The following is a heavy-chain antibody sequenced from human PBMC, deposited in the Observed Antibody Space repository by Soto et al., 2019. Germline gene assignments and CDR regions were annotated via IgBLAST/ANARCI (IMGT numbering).Heavy chain of an antibody. CDR1: GFTFSSYS. J-gene: IGHJ6*02. CDR3: ASQEGSYYEKYGMDV. V-gene: IGHV3-48*02. D-gene: IGHD3-22*01. CDR2: ISSSSSTI. Sequence: GGSLRLSCAASGFTFSSYSMNWVRQAPGKGLEWVSYISSSSSTIYYADSVKGRFTISRDNAKNSLYLQMNSLRDEDTAVYYCASQEGSYYEKYGMDVWGQGTTVTVSS.